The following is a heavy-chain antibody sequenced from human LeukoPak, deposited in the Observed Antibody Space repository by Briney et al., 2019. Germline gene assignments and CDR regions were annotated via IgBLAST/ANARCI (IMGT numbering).Heavy chain of an antibody. CDR2: IYHSGST. D-gene: IGHD3-22*01. J-gene: IGHJ4*02. CDR1: GGSISSSNW. V-gene: IGHV4-4*02. Sequence: SGTLSLTCAVSGGSISSSNWWSWVRQPPGKGLEWIGEIYHSGSTNYNPSLKSRVTISVDKSKNQFSLKLSSVTAADTAVYYCARDSRSPHYYDSSGPYFDYWGQGTLVTVSS. CDR3: ARDSRSPHYYDSSGPYFDY.